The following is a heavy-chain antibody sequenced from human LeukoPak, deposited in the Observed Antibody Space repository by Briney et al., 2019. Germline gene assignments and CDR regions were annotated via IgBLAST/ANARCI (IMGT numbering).Heavy chain of an antibody. V-gene: IGHV3-74*01. J-gene: IGHJ4*02. D-gene: IGHD4-17*01. CDR1: GFIFSRYR. CDR3: AKDAVFGDYEWVFDY. Sequence: PGGSLRLSCAASGFIFSRYRIHWVRQAPGKGLVWVSGMNGDGSNTVYADSVKGRFTISRDNSKNTLYLQMNSLRAEDTALYYCAKDAVFGDYEWVFDYWGQGTLVTVSS. CDR2: MNGDGSNT.